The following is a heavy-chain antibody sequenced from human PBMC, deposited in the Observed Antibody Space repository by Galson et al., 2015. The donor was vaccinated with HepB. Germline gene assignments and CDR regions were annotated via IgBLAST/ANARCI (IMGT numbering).Heavy chain of an antibody. V-gene: IGHV1-2*06. J-gene: IGHJ4*02. CDR3: ARDRTYSSQYYFDY. Sequence: SVKVSCKASGYIFTGYFMHWVRQAPGQGLEWMGRINPNSGDTNYAQKFQGRVTMTRDTSINTAYMDLSWLTSDDTAVYYCARDRTYSSQYYFDYWGQGALVTVSS. D-gene: IGHD2-15*01. CDR1: GYIFTGYF. CDR2: INPNSGDT.